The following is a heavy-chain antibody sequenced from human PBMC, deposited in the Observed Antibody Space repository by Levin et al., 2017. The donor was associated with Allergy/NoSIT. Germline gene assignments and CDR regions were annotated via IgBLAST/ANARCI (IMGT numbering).Heavy chain of an antibody. CDR3: AREGNGRGSGSLRGFDY. D-gene: IGHD3-10*01. V-gene: IGHV4-59*01. CDR2: IYYSGST. Sequence: ESLKISCTVSGGSISSYYWSWIRQPPGKGLEWIGYIYYSGSTNYNPSLKSRVTISVDTSKNQFSLKLSSVTAADTAVYYCAREGNGRGSGSLRGFDYWGQGTLVTVSS. CDR1: GGSISSYY. J-gene: IGHJ4*02.